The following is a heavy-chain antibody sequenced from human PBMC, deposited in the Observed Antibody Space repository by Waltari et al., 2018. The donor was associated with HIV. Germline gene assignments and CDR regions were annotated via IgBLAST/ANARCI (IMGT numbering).Heavy chain of an antibody. CDR2: IWYDGVNE. CDR3: ARDWTITATTRVDF. CDR1: GFIFNKFG. Sequence: QVQLAESGGGVVQPGRSLRLSCVASGFIFNKFGMHWVRQKPGKGLGWVAAIWYDGVNECDADSGKGRFTISRDNSKNTLYLQMNSLRAEDTAVYYCARDWTITATTRVDFWGPGTLVTVSS. V-gene: IGHV3-33*01. J-gene: IGHJ4*03. D-gene: IGHD1-20*01.